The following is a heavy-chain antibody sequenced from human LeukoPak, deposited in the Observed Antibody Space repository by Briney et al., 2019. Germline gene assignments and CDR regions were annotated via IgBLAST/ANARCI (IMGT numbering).Heavy chain of an antibody. J-gene: IGHJ6*02. CDR2: IKQDGTEK. CDR3: AREPFEQYYYYGMDV. D-gene: IGHD1/OR15-1a*01. Sequence: GGSLRLSCEASGVTFSNYWMSWVRQAPGMGPEWLANIKQDGTEKFYMASVRGRFIISRDNAKSSLYLQMNSLRVEDTAVYYCAREPFEQYYYYGMDVWGQGTTVTVSS. CDR1: GVTFSNYW. V-gene: IGHV3-7*03.